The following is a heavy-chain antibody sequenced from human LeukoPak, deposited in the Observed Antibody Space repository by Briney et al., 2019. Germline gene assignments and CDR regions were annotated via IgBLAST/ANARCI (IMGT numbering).Heavy chain of an antibody. J-gene: IGHJ4*02. CDR3: ARQSTGINFDY. V-gene: IGHV4-39*01. D-gene: IGHD6-13*01. CDR1: GGSISSSSYY. Sequence: SETLSPTCTVSGGSISSSSYYWGWIRQPPGKGLEWIGSIYHSGSTYYNPSLKSRVTISVDTSKNQFSLKLSSVTAADTALYYCARQSTGINFDYWGQGTLVTVSS. CDR2: IYHSGST.